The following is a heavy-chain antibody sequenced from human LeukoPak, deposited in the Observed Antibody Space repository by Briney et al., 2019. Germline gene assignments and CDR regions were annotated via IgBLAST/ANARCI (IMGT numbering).Heavy chain of an antibody. D-gene: IGHD3-9*01. V-gene: IGHV4-31*03. J-gene: IGHJ4*02. CDR1: GGSITSGGYY. Sequence: PSETLSLTCTVSGGSITSGGYYWSWIRQHAGKGLEWIGYIYYSGSTSYNPSLKSRVTISLDTSKNQFSLKLSSVTAADTAVYYCARQYYDILTGYPYYFDYWGQGTLVTVSS. CDR2: IYYSGST. CDR3: ARQYYDILTGYPYYFDY.